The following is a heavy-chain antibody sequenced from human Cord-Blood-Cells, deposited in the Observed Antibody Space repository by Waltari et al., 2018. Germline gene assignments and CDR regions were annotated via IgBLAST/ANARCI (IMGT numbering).Heavy chain of an antibody. Sequence: QVQLVQSGAEVKKPGASVKVSCKASGYTFTSYGISWVRQAPGQGLEWMGCISAYNGNTNYAQKLQGRVTMTTDTSTSTAYMELRSLRSDDTAVYYCARDRLGVTMVQGVIDYWGQGTLVTVSS. CDR1: GYTFTSYG. D-gene: IGHD3-10*01. J-gene: IGHJ4*02. V-gene: IGHV1-18*01. CDR2: ISAYNGNT. CDR3: ARDRLGVTMVQGVIDY.